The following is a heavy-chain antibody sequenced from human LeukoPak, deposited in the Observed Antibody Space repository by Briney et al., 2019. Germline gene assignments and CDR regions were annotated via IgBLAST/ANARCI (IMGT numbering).Heavy chain of an antibody. V-gene: IGHV3-30-3*01. CDR3: AREGDTAMVIGYFDY. D-gene: IGHD5-18*01. CDR2: ISYDGSNK. Sequence: GGSLRLSCAASGFTFSSYAMHWGRQAPGKGLEWVAVISYDGSNKYYADSVKGRFTISRDNSKNTLYLQMNSLRAEDTAVYYCAREGDTAMVIGYFDYWGQGTLVTVSS. J-gene: IGHJ4*02. CDR1: GFTFSSYA.